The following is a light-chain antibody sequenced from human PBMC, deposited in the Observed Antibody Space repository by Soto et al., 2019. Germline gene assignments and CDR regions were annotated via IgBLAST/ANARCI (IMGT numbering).Light chain of an antibody. CDR1: QSISGW. V-gene: IGKV1-5*01. Sequence: DIHMTQSPSTLSASVGDRVTITCRASQSISGWLASYHHKPAKAPNLLISDASGLESGVQSRFSCSGSGTKFSLTIVSLLPADFATYYCQLYNSYPITFGQGTRLEIK. J-gene: IGKJ5*01. CDR3: QLYNSYPIT. CDR2: DAS.